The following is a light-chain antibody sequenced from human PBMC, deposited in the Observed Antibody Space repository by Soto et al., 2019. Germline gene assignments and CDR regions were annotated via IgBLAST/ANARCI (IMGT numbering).Light chain of an antibody. Sequence: QSALTQPASVSGSPGQSITIPCTGTSSDVGAYNYVSWYQHHPGKAPKLIIDDVNDRPSGISYRFSGSKSGTTASLTISGLQAEDEGDYFCFSYTTSGRDVFGTGTKVTVL. CDR2: DVN. CDR1: SSDVGAYNY. V-gene: IGLV2-14*03. J-gene: IGLJ1*01. CDR3: FSYTTSGRDV.